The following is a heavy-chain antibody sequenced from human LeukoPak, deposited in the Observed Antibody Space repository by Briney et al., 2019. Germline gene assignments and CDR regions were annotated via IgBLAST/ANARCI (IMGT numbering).Heavy chain of an antibody. J-gene: IGHJ3*02. CDR2: IYYSGST. Sequence: SATLSLTCTVSGGSISSYYWSWIRQPPGKGLEWIGYIYYSGSTNYNPSLKSRVTISVDTSKNQFSLKLSSVTAADTAVYYCARWGSYYDILTGYYNDAFDIWGQGTMVTVSS. CDR1: GGSISSYY. CDR3: ARWGSYYDILTGYYNDAFDI. V-gene: IGHV4-59*01. D-gene: IGHD3-9*01.